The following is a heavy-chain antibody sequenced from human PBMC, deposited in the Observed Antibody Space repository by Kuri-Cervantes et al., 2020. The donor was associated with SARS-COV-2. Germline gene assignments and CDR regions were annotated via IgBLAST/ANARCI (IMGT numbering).Heavy chain of an antibody. J-gene: IGHJ6*02. V-gene: IGHV4-39*01. CDR2: IYYGGST. Sequence: SETLSLTCSVSGGSISSRSYYWGWIRQPPGKGLEWIGSIYYGGSTNYNPTLKSRVTISVDTSTNQFFLNLTSVTAADTAVYYCARQGGYYGMDVWGQGTTVTVSS. CDR1: GGSISSRSYY. D-gene: IGHD3-22*01. CDR3: ARQGGYYGMDV.